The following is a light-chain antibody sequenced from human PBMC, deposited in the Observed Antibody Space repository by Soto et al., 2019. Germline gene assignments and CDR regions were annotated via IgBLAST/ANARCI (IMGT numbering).Light chain of an antibody. CDR2: GAS. CDR3: QQSNTFPYT. Sequence: IQLTQSPSSVSASVGDRVTITCRASQRIDTWLAWYQQKPGKAPNLLIYGASNVQSGVPSRFSGSGSGTDFILTISSLQPEDFATYYCQQSNTFPYTFGQGTKLEL. V-gene: IGKV1-12*01. J-gene: IGKJ2*01. CDR1: QRIDTW.